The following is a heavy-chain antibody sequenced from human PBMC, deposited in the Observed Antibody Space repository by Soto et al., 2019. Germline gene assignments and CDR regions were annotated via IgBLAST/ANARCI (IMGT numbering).Heavy chain of an antibody. D-gene: IGHD3-3*01. CDR1: GGSFSGYY. CDR3: ARGRVFGAARTWYFDL. CDR2: INHSGST. J-gene: IGHJ2*01. Sequence: SETLSLTCAVYGGSFSGYYWSWIRQPPGKGLEWIGEINHSGSTNYNPSLKSRVTISVDTSKNQFSLKLSSVTAADTAVYYCARGRVFGAARTWYFDLWGRGTRVTVS. V-gene: IGHV4-34*01.